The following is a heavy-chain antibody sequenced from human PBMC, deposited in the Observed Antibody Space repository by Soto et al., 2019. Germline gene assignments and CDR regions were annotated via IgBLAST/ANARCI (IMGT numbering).Heavy chain of an antibody. D-gene: IGHD1-26*01. CDR2: IYPGDSDT. CDR1: GYSFTSYW. V-gene: IGHV5-51*01. Sequence: GESLKISCKGSGYSFTSYWIGWVRQMPGKGLEWMGIIYPGDSDTRYSPSFQGQVTISADKSISTAYLQWSSLTASDPAMYYWARQGGSLSGYYNGMDVRGKGTTVTDTS. CDR3: ARQGGSLSGYYNGMDV. J-gene: IGHJ6*04.